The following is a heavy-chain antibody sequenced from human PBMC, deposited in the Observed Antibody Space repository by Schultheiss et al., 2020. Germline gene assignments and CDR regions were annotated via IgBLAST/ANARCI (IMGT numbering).Heavy chain of an antibody. D-gene: IGHD3-22*01. CDR3: ARRRAYRTYYYDSSGTPFDY. CDR1: GGSISSYY. J-gene: IGHJ4*02. Sequence: SETLSLTCTVSGGSISSYYWGWIRQPPGKGLEWIGSIYHSGSTNYNPSLKSRVTISVDTSKNQFSLKLSSVTAADTAVYYCARRRAYRTYYYDSSGTPFDYWGQGTLVTVS. V-gene: IGHV4-59*08. CDR2: IYHSGST.